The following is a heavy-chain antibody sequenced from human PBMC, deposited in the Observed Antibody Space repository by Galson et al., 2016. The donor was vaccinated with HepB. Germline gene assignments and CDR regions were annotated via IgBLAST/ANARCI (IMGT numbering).Heavy chain of an antibody. CDR1: EFTVGNNY. Sequence: SLRLSCAASEFTVGNNYMSWVRQAPGKGLEWVSVIYSGGKTYYRDSVKARFTVSRDSSKNTLFLQMDSLRAEDTAVYYCSTINYWGQGTLVTVSS. J-gene: IGHJ4*02. CDR2: IYSGGKT. CDR3: STINY. V-gene: IGHV3-53*01.